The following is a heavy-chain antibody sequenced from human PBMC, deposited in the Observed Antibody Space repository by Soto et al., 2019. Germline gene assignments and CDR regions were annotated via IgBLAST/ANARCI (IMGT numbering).Heavy chain of an antibody. CDR1: GGSVSSGSYY. V-gene: IGHV4-61*01. CDR3: ARTPLRDFWSGYFPLDY. D-gene: IGHD3-3*01. Sequence: SETLSLTCTVSGGSVSSGSYYWSWIRQPPGKGLEWIGYIYYSGSTNYNPSLKSRVTISVDTSKNQFSLKLNSVTAADTAVYYCARTPLRDFWSGYFPLDYWGQGTLVTVSS. CDR2: IYYSGST. J-gene: IGHJ4*02.